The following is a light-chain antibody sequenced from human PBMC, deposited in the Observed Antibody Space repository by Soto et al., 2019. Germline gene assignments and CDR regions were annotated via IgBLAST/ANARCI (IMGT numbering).Light chain of an antibody. J-gene: IGKJ2*01. Sequence: EIVLTQSPGTLSLSPGERATLSCRASQSVSSSYLAWYQQKPGQAPRLLIYGASSRATSTPDRFSGRGSGRADTLTISRLEPEDRAVDCGQQYGSSPPYTFGQGTKLEIK. V-gene: IGKV3-20*01. CDR3: QQYGSSPPYT. CDR1: QSVSSSY. CDR2: GAS.